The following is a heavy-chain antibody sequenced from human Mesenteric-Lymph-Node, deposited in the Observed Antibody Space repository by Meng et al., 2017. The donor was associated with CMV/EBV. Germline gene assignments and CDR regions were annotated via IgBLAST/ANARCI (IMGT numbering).Heavy chain of an antibody. Sequence: NPSLQSRVSISVDTSKNQFSLRLNSLTAADTAVYYCARGLFSSSWYRHEVPDYWGQGTLVTVSSGESSQPLSCFNPLLSQCDNWFDPWGQGTLVTVSS. J-gene: IGHJ5*02. V-gene: IGHV4-31*02. CDR3: ARGLFSSSWYRHEVPDYWGQGTLVTVSSGESSQPLSCFNPLLSQCDNWFDP. D-gene: IGHD6-13*01.